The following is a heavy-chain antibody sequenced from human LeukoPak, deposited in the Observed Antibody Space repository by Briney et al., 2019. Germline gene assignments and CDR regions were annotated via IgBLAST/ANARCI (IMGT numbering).Heavy chain of an antibody. V-gene: IGHV3-11*03. CDR2: ISSSSSYR. Sequence: PGGSLRPSCVVSGIPFSDYYMNWIRQAPGKGLEWISYISSSSSYRNYAASVKGRFTISRDNAKNVLYLQMNSLRVEDTAVYYCAAGTAADYWGLGTLVAVSS. D-gene: IGHD6-13*01. J-gene: IGHJ4*02. CDR3: AAGTAADY. CDR1: GIPFSDYY.